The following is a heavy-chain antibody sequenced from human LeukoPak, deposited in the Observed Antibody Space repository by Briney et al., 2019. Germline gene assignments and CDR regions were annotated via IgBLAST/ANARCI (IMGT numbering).Heavy chain of an antibody. D-gene: IGHD6-19*01. CDR3: VRRGDASSGWGDHDF. Sequence: GGSLKLSCAASGFTFNRNAISWVRQAPGKGLEWVSTIGGSGDKTFYADSVKGRFTISRDNSKNMVHLQMNSLTGEDTALYYCVRRGDASSGWGDHDFWGQGALVTVSS. V-gene: IGHV3-23*01. J-gene: IGHJ4*02. CDR1: GFTFNRNA. CDR2: IGGSGDKT.